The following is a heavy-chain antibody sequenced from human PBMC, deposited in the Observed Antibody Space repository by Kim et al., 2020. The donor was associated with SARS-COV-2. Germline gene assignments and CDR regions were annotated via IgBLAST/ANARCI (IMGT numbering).Heavy chain of an antibody. J-gene: IGHJ3*02. CDR3: ARLRGEPWGDALDI. V-gene: IGHV1-3*01. CDR2: INAGNGDT. D-gene: IGHD3-16*01. Sequence: ASVKVSCKASGYTFKIFVMHWVRQAPGQRLEWMGWINAGNGDTKYSQKFQDRVTITRDTSATSVYMELSSLKFEDTAVYYCARLRGEPWGDALDIWGQGTMVTVSS. CDR1: GYTFKIFV.